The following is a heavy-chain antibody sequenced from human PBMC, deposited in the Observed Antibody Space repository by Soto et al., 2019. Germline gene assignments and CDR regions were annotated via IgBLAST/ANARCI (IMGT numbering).Heavy chain of an antibody. D-gene: IGHD3-10*01. V-gene: IGHV3-23*01. CDR2: VSAGGDMT. Sequence: DVQLLESGGHLVLPGGSLRLSCAASGFTFSSYAMSWVRQAPGNGREWVSCVSAGGDMTYYSDSVKGRFTISRVYSNNALFLQMNSLRIEDTALYYCARGDRGGSGSPASYYYSGLDVWGQGATVTVS. CDR3: ARGDRGGSGSPASYYYSGLDV. CDR1: GFTFSSYA. J-gene: IGHJ6*02.